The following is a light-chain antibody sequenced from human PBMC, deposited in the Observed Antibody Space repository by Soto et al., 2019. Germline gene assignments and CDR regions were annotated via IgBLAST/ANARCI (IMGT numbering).Light chain of an antibody. CDR1: QSISDH. V-gene: IGKV1-39*01. CDR3: QQRYSTPRT. CDR2: AAS. J-gene: IGKJ1*01. Sequence: DIQMTQSPSSLSASVGDRVTITCQASQSISDHLNWYQQKPGKAPEVLIYAASSLQSGVPARFSGSGSGTDFALNITRLQPEDFATYYCQQRYSTPRTFGQGTKVEI.